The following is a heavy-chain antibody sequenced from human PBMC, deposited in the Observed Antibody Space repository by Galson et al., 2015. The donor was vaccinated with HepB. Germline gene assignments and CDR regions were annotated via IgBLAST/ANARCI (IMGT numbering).Heavy chain of an antibody. Sequence: SLRLSCAASGFTFSSYWMSWVRQAPGKGLEWVANIKQDGSEKYYVDSVKGRFTISRDNAKNSLYLQMNSLRAEDTAVYYCARDLGRGDYYDSSGYDYFDYWGQGTLVTVSS. CDR1: GFTFSSYW. D-gene: IGHD3-22*01. V-gene: IGHV3-7*01. CDR2: IKQDGSEK. J-gene: IGHJ4*02. CDR3: ARDLGRGDYYDSSGYDYFDY.